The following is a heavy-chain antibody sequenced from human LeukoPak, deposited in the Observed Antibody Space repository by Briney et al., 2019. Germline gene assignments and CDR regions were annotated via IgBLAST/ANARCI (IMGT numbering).Heavy chain of an antibody. CDR1: GFTFSNYA. D-gene: IGHD1-26*01. J-gene: IGHJ5*02. CDR2: ISYDGSNK. Sequence: GGSLRLSCAASGFTFSNYAMHWVRQAPGKGLEWVAVISYDGSNKNYADSVKGRFTISRDNSKNTLYLQMNSLRAEDTAVHYCARDGLGAGWFDPWGQGTLVTVSS. CDR3: ARDGLGAGWFDP. V-gene: IGHV3-30-3*01.